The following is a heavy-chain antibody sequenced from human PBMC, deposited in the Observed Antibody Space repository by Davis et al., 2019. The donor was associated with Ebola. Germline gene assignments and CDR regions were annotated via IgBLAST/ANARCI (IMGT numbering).Heavy chain of an antibody. D-gene: IGHD4-11*01. Sequence: AASVKVSCKASGYTFTTYDITWVRQATGQGLEWMGWMNPHSGNTGYAQKFQGRVTMTRDTSISTAYMELSSLRSEDTAVYYCARAMTTVNIPWYFDLWGRGTLVTVSS. J-gene: IGHJ2*01. V-gene: IGHV1-8*01. CDR1: GYTFTTYD. CDR3: ARAMTTVNIPWYFDL. CDR2: MNPHSGNT.